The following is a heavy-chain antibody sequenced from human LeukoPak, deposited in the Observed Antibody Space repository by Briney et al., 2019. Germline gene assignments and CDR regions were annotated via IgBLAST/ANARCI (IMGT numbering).Heavy chain of an antibody. CDR1: GFTFSSYA. D-gene: IGHD2-2*01. CDR2: IKSDGSET. V-gene: IGHV3-74*01. Sequence: GGSLRLSCAASGFTFSSYAMSWVRQAPGKGLMWVSRIKSDGSETSYADSVKGRFTISRDNAKNSLYLQMNSLRADDTAVYYCARDVTALDSWGQGTLVTVSS. J-gene: IGHJ4*02. CDR3: ARDVTALDS.